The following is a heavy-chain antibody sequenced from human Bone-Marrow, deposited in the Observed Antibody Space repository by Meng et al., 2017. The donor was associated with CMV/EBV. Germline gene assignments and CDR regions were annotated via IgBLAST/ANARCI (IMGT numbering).Heavy chain of an antibody. V-gene: IGHV3-11*04. CDR1: GFTFSGYY. Sequence: GESRKISCAASGFTFSGYYMSWIRQSPGKGLEWVSYISSSGSTIYYADSVKGRFTISRDNAKNSLYLQMNSLRAEDTAVYYCARERAPLYDFWSGSFHYYYGMDVWGQGTTVTVSS. CDR3: ARERAPLYDFWSGSFHYYYGMDV. J-gene: IGHJ6*02. CDR2: ISSSGSTI. D-gene: IGHD3-3*01.